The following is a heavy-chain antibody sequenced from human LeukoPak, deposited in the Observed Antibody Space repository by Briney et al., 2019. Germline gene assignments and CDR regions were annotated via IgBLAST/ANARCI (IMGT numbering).Heavy chain of an antibody. CDR2: IYYSGST. CDR3: AKYVSTGWFDP. Sequence: PSETLSLTCPVSGGSINGYYWAWVRQPPGKGLEWIGYIYYSGSTNYNPSLKSRVTISVDTSENQFSLKLTSVTAADTAVYYCAKYVSTGWFDPWGQGTLVTVSS. CDR1: GGSINGYY. D-gene: IGHD5/OR15-5a*01. J-gene: IGHJ5*02. V-gene: IGHV4-59*08.